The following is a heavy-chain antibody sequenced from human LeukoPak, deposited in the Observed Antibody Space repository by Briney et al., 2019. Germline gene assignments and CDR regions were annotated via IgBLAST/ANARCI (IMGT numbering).Heavy chain of an antibody. CDR2: IKQDGSEK. CDR1: GFTFSSYW. V-gene: IGHV3-7*01. J-gene: IGHJ5*02. Sequence: PGRSLRLSCAASGFTFSSYWMSWVRQAPGKGLEWVANIKQDGSEKYYVDSVKGRFTISRDNAKNSLYLQMNSLRAEDAAVYYCARDFGNYDFWSGYYTRRDWFDPWGQGTLVTVSS. CDR3: ARDFGNYDFWSGYYTRRDWFDP. D-gene: IGHD3-3*01.